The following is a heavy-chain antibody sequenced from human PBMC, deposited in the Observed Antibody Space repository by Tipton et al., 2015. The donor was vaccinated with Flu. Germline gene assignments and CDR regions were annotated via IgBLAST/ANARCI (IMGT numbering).Heavy chain of an antibody. Sequence: QLVQSGAEVKNPGESLKIYCKASGYSFTTYWIGWVRQMPGKGLEWMGIIYPGDSDTRYSPSFQGQVTVSADKTNSTAYLQLTSLKVSDSAMYYCVRRDSLRWYYFDYWGQGTLVTVAS. CDR1: GYSFTTYW. D-gene: IGHD3-22*01. V-gene: IGHV5-51*03. CDR2: IYPGDSDT. CDR3: VRRDSLRWYYFDY. J-gene: IGHJ4*02.